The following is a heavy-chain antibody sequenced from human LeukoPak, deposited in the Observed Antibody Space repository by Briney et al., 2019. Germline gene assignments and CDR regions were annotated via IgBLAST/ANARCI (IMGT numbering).Heavy chain of an antibody. V-gene: IGHV4-59*11. D-gene: IGHD4-17*01. CDR2: MLYRGNS. CDR3: VRGRRYGDYVNYFDF. J-gene: IGHJ4*02. CDR1: DGTFSLHY. Sequence: SETLSLTCTVSDGTFSLHYWTWIRQPPAKGLEYMGYMLYRGNSNYNPSLKSRVTIAMDTSKKEVSLKLRAVTTADTAVYYCVRGRRYGDYVNYFDFWGPGILVTVSS.